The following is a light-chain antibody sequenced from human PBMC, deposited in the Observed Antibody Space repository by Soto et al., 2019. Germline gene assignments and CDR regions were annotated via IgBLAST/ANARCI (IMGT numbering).Light chain of an antibody. V-gene: IGKV2-28*01. J-gene: IGKJ3*01. Sequence: DIVMTQSPLSLPVTPGAPASISCRSSQSILHSNGYNYLDWYLQKPGQSPQLLVSLGSNRASGVPDRFSGSGSGTDFTLKISRVESEDVGVYYFMQALQTSGFTFGPGTKVDIK. CDR2: LGS. CDR1: QSILHSNGYNY. CDR3: MQALQTSGFT.